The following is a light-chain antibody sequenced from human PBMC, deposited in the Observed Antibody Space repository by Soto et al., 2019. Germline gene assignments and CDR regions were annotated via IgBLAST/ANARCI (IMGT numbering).Light chain of an antibody. V-gene: IGLV2-11*01. CDR2: DVS. CDR3: CSYAGYYTVV. Sequence: QSVLTQPRSVSGSPGQSVTISCTGTSSDVGAYNYVSWYQQYPGKAPKLMIYDVSKRPSGVPDRFSGSKSGNTASLTISGLQAEDEADYYCCSYAGYYTVVFGGGTKLTVL. J-gene: IGLJ2*01. CDR1: SSDVGAYNY.